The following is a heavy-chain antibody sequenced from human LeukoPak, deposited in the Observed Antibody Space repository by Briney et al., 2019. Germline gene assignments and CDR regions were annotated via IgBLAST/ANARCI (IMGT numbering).Heavy chain of an antibody. CDR1: GYTFTGYY. D-gene: IGHD1-26*01. J-gene: IGHJ6*03. CDR2: INPNSGGT. Sequence: GASVKVSCKASGYTFTGYYMHWVRQAPGQGLEWMGWINPNSGGTNYAQKFQGRVTMTRDTSISTAYMGLSRLRSDDTAVYYCARAGDGSSSDYYYMDVWGKGTTVTISS. V-gene: IGHV1-2*02. CDR3: ARAGDGSSSDYYYMDV.